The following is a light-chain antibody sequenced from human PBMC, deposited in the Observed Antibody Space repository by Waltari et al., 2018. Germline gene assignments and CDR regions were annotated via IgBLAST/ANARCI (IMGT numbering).Light chain of an antibody. Sequence: QTVVTPEPSLSVSPGGAVTLTCALSPGSLLRTSYASWYQQSPGQTPRTLVYKANIRSSGVPDRFSGSVLGNKAVLSITGAQAEDESTYYCLLYMGSGIWVFGGGTKLTVL. CDR1: PGSLLRTSY. CDR2: KAN. CDR3: LLYMGSGIWV. J-gene: IGLJ3*02. V-gene: IGLV8-61*01.